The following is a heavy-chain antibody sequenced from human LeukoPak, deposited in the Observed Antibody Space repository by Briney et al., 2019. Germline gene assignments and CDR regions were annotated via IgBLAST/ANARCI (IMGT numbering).Heavy chain of an antibody. CDR3: ARQPSAGSGGYYYYIDV. Sequence: GESLKISCKGSGSSFTSYGIAWVRQMPGKGLEWMGIIYPGDSDTRYSPSFQGQVTISADKSISTAYLQWSSLKASDTAMYYCARQPSAGSGGYYYYIDVWGKGTTVTVSS. CDR2: IYPGDSDT. D-gene: IGHD3-10*01. V-gene: IGHV5-51*01. CDR1: GSSFTSYG. J-gene: IGHJ6*03.